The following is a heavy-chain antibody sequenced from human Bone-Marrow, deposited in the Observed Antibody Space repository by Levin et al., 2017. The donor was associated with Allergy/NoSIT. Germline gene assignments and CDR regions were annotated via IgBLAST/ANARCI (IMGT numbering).Heavy chain of an antibody. CDR2: TSYGGNNE. J-gene: IGHJ6*02. CDR3: ARSRQYCSGGSCDSTNYYDYGMDV. CDR1: GFYLSDHA. V-gene: IGHV3-30*04. D-gene: IGHD2-15*01. Sequence: GGSLRLSCTTSGFYLSDHAMHWVRQAPGKGLEWVAVTSYGGNNEYYTDSVKGRFIVSRDKSSNTVYLQMNSLRPEDTAVYYCARSRQYCSGGSCDSTNYYDYGMDVWGQGTSVTVSS.